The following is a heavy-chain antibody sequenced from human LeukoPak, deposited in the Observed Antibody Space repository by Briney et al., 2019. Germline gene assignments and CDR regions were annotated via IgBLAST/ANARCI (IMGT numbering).Heavy chain of an antibody. D-gene: IGHD3-10*01. CDR2: MNPNSGNT. CDR3: ARVFSRGFYDY. CDR1: GYTFTSYD. Sequence: GASVKVSCKASGYTFTSYDINWVRQATGQGLEWMGWMNPNSGNTGYAQKFQGRVTITRNTSISTAYMELSSLRSDDTAVYFCARVFSRGFYDYWGQGTLVTVSS. J-gene: IGHJ4*02. V-gene: IGHV1-8*03.